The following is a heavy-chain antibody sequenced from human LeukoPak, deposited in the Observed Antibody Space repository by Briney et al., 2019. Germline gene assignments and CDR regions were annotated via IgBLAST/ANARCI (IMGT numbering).Heavy chain of an antibody. J-gene: IGHJ4*02. D-gene: IGHD3-10*01. Sequence: GGSLRLSCAASGFTFSSFAMSWVRQAPGKGLEWVSAITGSADTIYYADSVKGRFTISRDNSKNTLYLQMSSLRAEDTALYSCVRERHYVSGCRRGYYFDYWGQGSLVTVSA. V-gene: IGHV3-23*01. CDR3: VRERHYVSGCRRGYYFDY. CDR2: ITGSADTI. CDR1: GFTFSSFA.